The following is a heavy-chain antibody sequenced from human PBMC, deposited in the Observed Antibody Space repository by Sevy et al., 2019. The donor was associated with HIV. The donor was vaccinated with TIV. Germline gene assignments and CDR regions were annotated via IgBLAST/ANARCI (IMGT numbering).Heavy chain of an antibody. CDR3: ANGDYYFDY. J-gene: IGHJ4*02. CDR2: IGYDGNNK. Sequence: GGSLRLSCAASGFTFRTYGMQWVRQAPGKGLEWVAFIGYDGNNKYYTDSVKGRFTISRDNSKNTLYLHTNSLRAEDTAVYYCANGDYYFDYWGQGTLVTVSS. V-gene: IGHV3-30*02. D-gene: IGHD2-21*02. CDR1: GFTFRTYG.